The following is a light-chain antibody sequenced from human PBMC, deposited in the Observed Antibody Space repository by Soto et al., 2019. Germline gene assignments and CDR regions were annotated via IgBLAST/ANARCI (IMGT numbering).Light chain of an antibody. V-gene: IGLV1-40*01. CDR2: GKN. CDR3: QSYDSSLSGWV. CDR1: RSNIGAGYD. J-gene: IGLJ3*02. Sequence: QSVLTQPPSVSGAPGQRVTISCTGSRSNIGAGYDVHWYQQLPGTTPKLLIYGKNNRPSGVPDRFSGSKSGTSASLAITGLQAEDEADYYCQSYDSSLSGWVFGGGTKVTVL.